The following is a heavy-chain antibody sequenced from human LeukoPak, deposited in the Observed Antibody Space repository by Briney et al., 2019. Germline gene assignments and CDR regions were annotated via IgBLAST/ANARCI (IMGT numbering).Heavy chain of an antibody. D-gene: IGHD3-9*01. CDR3: AREPTYYDILTGYRGYRMDV. CDR1: GYTFTSYG. CDR2: SSAYNGNT. V-gene: IGHV1-18*01. J-gene: IGHJ6*02. Sequence: GASVKVSCKASGYTFTSYGMSWVRQAPGQRLEWMGWSSAYNGNTNDARKNKGRVTMTTDTSTSTAYMELTSLRSDDTAVYYCAREPTYYDILTGYRGYRMDVWGQGTTVTVSS.